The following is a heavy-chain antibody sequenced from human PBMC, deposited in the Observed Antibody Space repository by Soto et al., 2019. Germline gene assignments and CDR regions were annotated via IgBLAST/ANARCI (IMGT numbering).Heavy chain of an antibody. CDR1: GGSISSYY. CDR3: ARHFSVDYFDY. CDR2: IYYSGST. Sequence: PSETLSLTCTVSGGSISSYYWSWIRQPPGKGLEWIGYIYYSGSTNYNPSLKSRVAISVDRSKNQFSLKLSSVTAADTAVYYCARHFSVDYFDYWGQGALVTVSS. J-gene: IGHJ4*02. V-gene: IGHV4-59*08.